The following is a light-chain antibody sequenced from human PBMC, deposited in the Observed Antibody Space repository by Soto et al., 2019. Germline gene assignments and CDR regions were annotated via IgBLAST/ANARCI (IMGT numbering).Light chain of an antibody. V-gene: IGLV1-51*01. Sequence: QSVLTQPPSVSAAPGQTVTISCSGSISNIGKNYVSWYQQFPEAAPKLLIYDNTKRPSGIPDRFSGSKSGTSATLGITGLQTGDEADYYCATWDNTLRAGVFGGGTKVTVL. CDR3: ATWDNTLRAGV. CDR2: DNT. CDR1: ISNIGKNY. J-gene: IGLJ3*02.